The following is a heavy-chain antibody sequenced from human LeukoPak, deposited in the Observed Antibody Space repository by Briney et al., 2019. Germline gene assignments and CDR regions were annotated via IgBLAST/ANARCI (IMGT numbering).Heavy chain of an antibody. J-gene: IGHJ6*02. V-gene: IGHV1-69*13. Sequence: SVKVSCKASGGTFSSYAISWVRQAPGQGLEWMGGIIPIFGTANYAQKFQGRVTITADESTSTAYMELSSLRSEDTAVYYCARGSRRRDLLLYYYGMDVWGQGTTVTVSS. CDR1: GGTFSSYA. D-gene: IGHD2-15*01. CDR2: IIPIFGTA. CDR3: ARGSRRRDLLLYYYGMDV.